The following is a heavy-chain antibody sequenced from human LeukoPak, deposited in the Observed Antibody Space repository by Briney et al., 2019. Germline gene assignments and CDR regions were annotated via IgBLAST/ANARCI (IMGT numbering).Heavy chain of an antibody. V-gene: IGHV3-48*03. CDR3: ARDGSLDY. Sequence: GGSLRLSYAASGFTFSSYEMNWVRQAPGKGLEWVSFSSRSGNTIYYADSVRGRFTISRDNAKNSLYLQMNSLRAEDTAVYYCARDGSLDYWGQGTLVTVSS. CDR2: SSRSGNTI. D-gene: IGHD5-12*01. CDR1: GFTFSSYE. J-gene: IGHJ4*02.